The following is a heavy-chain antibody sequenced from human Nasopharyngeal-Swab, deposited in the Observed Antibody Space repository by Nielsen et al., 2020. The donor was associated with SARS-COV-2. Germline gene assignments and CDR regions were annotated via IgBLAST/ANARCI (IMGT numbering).Heavy chain of an antibody. CDR2: ISYDGSNK. CDR3: ANVLGVVYYDSSGYYSGAFDI. J-gene: IGHJ3*02. Sequence: VRQAPGKGLEWEAVISYDGSNKYYADSGKGRVTISRDKAKNKRERQRNSRRGEDTAVYYCANVLGVVYYDSSGYYSGAFDIWGQGTMVTVSS. D-gene: IGHD3-22*01. V-gene: IGHV3-30*18.